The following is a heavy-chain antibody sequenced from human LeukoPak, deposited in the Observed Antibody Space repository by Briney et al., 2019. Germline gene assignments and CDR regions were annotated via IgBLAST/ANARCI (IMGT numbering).Heavy chain of an antibody. V-gene: IGHV1-69*04. J-gene: IGHJ4*02. Sequence: VASVKVSSKASGGTFSSYAISWVRQAPGQGLEWMGRIIPILGIANYAQKFQGRVTITADKSTSTAYMELSSLRSEDTAVYYCARDIMTGYSSNWGQGTLVTVSS. CDR1: GGTFSSYA. CDR3: ARDIMTGYSSN. CDR2: IIPILGIA. D-gene: IGHD3-9*01.